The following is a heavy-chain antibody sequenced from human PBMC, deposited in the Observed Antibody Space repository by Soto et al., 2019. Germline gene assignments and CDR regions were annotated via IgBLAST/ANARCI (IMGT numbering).Heavy chain of an antibody. V-gene: IGHV3-30*03. Sequence: PGGSLRLSCAASGFTVSTSQMTWVRQAPGKGLEWVSVISYDGSNKYYADSVKGRFTISRDNSKNTLYLQMNSLRAEDTAVYYCARETKDTTTDYWGQGTLVTVSS. CDR2: ISYDGSNK. D-gene: IGHD1-1*01. J-gene: IGHJ4*02. CDR1: GFTVSTSQ. CDR3: ARETKDTTTDY.